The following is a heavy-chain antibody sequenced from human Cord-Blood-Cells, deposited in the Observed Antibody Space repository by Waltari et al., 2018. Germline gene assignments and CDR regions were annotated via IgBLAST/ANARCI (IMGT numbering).Heavy chain of an antibody. CDR3: ARVLTYSSSSFDY. J-gene: IGHJ4*02. V-gene: IGHV1-69*01. Sequence: QVQLVQSGAEVKKPGSSVKVSCKAPGGPLSSSAISWVRQAPGQGPEWMGGIIPIFGTANYAQKFQGRVTITADESTSTAYMELSSLRSEDTAVYYCARVLTYSSSSFDYWGQGTLVTVSS. D-gene: IGHD6-6*01. CDR1: GGPLSSSA. CDR2: IIPIFGTA.